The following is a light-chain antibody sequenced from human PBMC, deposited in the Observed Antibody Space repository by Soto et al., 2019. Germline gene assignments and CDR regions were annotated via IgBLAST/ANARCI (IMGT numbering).Light chain of an antibody. CDR1: SSDVGGYNY. Sequence: QSVLTQPASVSGSPGQSITISCTGTSSDVGGYNYVSWYQHHPGKAPKLMIYEVSNRPSGVSNRFSGSKSGNTASLTISGLQAEDEADYYCSSYASSRSQVFGGGTQLTVL. J-gene: IGLJ2*01. CDR3: SSYASSRSQV. V-gene: IGLV2-14*01. CDR2: EVS.